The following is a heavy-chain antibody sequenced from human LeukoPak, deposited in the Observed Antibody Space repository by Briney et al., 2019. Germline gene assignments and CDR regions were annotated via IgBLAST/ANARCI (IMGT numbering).Heavy chain of an antibody. D-gene: IGHD2-2*01. Sequence: GSLRLSCAASGFTFSSYAMSWVRQAPGKGLEWVSAISGSGGSTYYADSVKGRFTISRDNSKNTLYLQMNSLRAEDTAVYYCAKDLGYCSSTSCYNFDYGGQGTLVTVSS. CDR3: AKDLGYCSSTSCYNFDY. CDR1: GFTFSSYA. V-gene: IGHV3-23*01. CDR2: ISGSGGST. J-gene: IGHJ4*02.